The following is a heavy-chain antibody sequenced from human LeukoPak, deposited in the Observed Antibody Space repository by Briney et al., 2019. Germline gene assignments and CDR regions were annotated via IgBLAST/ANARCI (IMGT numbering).Heavy chain of an antibody. Sequence: TGGSLRLSCAASGFTFSSYSTNWVRQAPGKGLEWVSSISSSSSYIYYADSVKGRFTISRDNAKNSLYLQMNSLRAEDTAVYYCARKYSSSAGFDYWGQGTLVTVSS. CDR3: ARKYSSSAGFDY. V-gene: IGHV3-21*01. J-gene: IGHJ4*02. CDR1: GFTFSSYS. D-gene: IGHD6-6*01. CDR2: ISSSSSYI.